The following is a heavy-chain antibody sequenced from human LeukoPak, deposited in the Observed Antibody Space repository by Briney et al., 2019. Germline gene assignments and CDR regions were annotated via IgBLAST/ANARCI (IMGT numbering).Heavy chain of an antibody. CDR2: ITGSGIST. J-gene: IGHJ4*02. D-gene: IGHD1-26*01. Sequence: GGSLRLSCAASGFTFSNYAMSWVRQAPGKGLEWVSAITGSGISTYYADSVKGRFTMSRDNSKNTLYLQMNGLRAEDTAVYYCAKALSGSSSNFDYWGRGTLVTVSS. CDR3: AKALSGSSSNFDY. CDR1: GFTFSNYA. V-gene: IGHV3-23*01.